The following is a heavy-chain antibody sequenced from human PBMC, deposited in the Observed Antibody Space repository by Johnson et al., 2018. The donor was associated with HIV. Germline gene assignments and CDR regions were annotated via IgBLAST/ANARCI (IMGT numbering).Heavy chain of an antibody. CDR1: GFTFNSYA. D-gene: IGHD6-13*01. J-gene: IGHJ3*01. V-gene: IGHV3-30*04. CDR2: ISYDGSDK. CDR3: AKDPNSSSWLRDAFDV. Sequence: QVQLVESGGGLVQPGGSLRLSCAASGFTFNSYAMHWVRQAPAKGLEWVAVISYDGSDKYYADSVKGRFTISRDSSKNTLYLQVNSLRVEDTAVYYCAKDPNSSSWLRDAFDVWGHGTMVTVSS.